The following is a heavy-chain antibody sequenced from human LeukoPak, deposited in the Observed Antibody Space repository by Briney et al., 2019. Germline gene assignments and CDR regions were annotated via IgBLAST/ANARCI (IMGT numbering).Heavy chain of an antibody. CDR1: GGSISGFY. J-gene: IGHJ4*02. CDR2: MDKSGST. Sequence: SETLSLTCTVSGGSISGFYWSWIRQPPGRGLEWIGYMDKSGSTTYNPSLKSRVTISVDTSKNQFSLKLSPVTAADTAVYYCARDYSKGGGFDFWGQGTLSPSPQ. D-gene: IGHD4-11*01. V-gene: IGHV4-59*01. CDR3: ARDYSKGGGFDF.